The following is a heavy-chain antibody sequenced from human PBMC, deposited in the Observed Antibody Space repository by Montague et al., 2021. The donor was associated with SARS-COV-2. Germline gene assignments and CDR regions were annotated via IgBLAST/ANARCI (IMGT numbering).Heavy chain of an antibody. CDR2: INWNGSST. Sequence: SLILSCAASGFTFGNYGMNWVRQAPVKGLEWVSGINWNGSSTGYXDSVKGRFTITRDNAKNSLYLQMNSLRAEDTALYYCARDLEWYGELVDAFDIWGQGTMVTVSS. V-gene: IGHV3-20*04. CDR3: ARDLEWYGELVDAFDI. J-gene: IGHJ3*02. CDR1: GFTFGNYG. D-gene: IGHD3-10*01.